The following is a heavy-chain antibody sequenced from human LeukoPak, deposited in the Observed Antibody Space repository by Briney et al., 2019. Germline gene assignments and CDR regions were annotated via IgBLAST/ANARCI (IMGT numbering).Heavy chain of an antibody. V-gene: IGHV3-48*04. CDR1: GFTFSSYS. CDR2: ISSSGSTI. D-gene: IGHD5-24*01. CDR3: ARKDGYNYDKFDY. Sequence: PGGSLRLSCAASGFTFSSYSMNWVRQAPGKGLEWVSYISSSGSTIYYADSVKGRFTISRDNAKNSLYLQMNSLRAEDTAVYYCARKDGYNYDKFDYWGQGTLVTVSS. J-gene: IGHJ4*02.